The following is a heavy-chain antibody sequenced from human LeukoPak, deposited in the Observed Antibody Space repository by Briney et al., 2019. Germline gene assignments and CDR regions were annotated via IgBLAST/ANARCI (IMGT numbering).Heavy chain of an antibody. D-gene: IGHD3-10*01. J-gene: IGHJ6*03. CDR3: ARDPGYGSGSYYYRFYYYMDV. CDR2: ISYDGSDK. CDR1: GFTFSRNA. Sequence: GGSLRLSCAVSGFTFSRNAMHWVRQAPGKGLEWVAAISYDGSDKYYADSVKGRFTISRDNSKNTLYLQMNSLRAEDTAVYYCARDPGYGSGSYYYRFYYYMDVWGKGTTVTVSS. V-gene: IGHV3-30*04.